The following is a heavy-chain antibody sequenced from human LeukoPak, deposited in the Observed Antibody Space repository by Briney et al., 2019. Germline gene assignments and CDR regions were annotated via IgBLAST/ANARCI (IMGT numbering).Heavy chain of an antibody. D-gene: IGHD3-22*01. V-gene: IGHV5-51*01. CDR3: ARQDGSGLYYFDY. CDR1: GYSFTSYW. Sequence: GEFLKISCKGSGYSFTSYWIGWVRQMPGKGLEWMGIIYPGDSDTRYRPSFQGQVTISVDKSINTAYLQWSSLKASGTAMYYCARQDGSGLYYFDYWGQGTLVTVSS. CDR2: IYPGDSDT. J-gene: IGHJ4*02.